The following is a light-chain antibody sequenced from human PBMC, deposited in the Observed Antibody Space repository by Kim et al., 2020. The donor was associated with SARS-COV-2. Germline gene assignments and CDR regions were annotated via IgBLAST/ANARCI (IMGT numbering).Light chain of an antibody. CDR2: TSD. Sequence: GQRVTFACSGRSSNSGANTVNWYQQFAGSAPKLLIFTSDQRPSGVPARFSGSKSGSSASLAISGLQPEDEGDYYCAAWDDSLNGPVFGGGTQLTVL. CDR1: SSNSGANT. V-gene: IGLV1-44*01. CDR3: AAWDDSLNGPV. J-gene: IGLJ2*01.